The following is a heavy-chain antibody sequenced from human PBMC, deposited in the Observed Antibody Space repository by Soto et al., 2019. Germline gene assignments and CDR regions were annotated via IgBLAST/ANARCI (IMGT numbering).Heavy chain of an antibody. Sequence: GASVKVSCKASGYTFTSYGISWVRQAPGQGLEWMGWISAYNGNTNYAQKLQGRVTTTTDTSTSTAYMELRSLRSDDTAVYYCARLDLYSSGYGYFQHWGQGTLVTVSS. CDR2: ISAYNGNT. CDR3: ARLDLYSSGYGYFQH. CDR1: GYTFTSYG. V-gene: IGHV1-18*01. J-gene: IGHJ1*01. D-gene: IGHD6-19*01.